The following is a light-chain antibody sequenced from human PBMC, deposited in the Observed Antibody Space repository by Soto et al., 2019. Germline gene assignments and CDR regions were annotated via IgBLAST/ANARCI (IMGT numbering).Light chain of an antibody. CDR3: SSYTTTNTLV. V-gene: IGLV2-14*01. CDR1: SSDVGAYRY. J-gene: IGLJ1*01. Sequence: QSALTQPASVSGSPGQSITISCTGTSSDVGAYRYVSWYQQHPGKAPKLIIYEVSNRPSGVSNRFSGSKSGNTASLTVSELQAEGEADYYCSSYTTTNTLVFGTGTKVTVL. CDR2: EVS.